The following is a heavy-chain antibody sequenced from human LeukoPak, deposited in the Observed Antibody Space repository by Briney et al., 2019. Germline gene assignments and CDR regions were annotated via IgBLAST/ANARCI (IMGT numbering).Heavy chain of an antibody. Sequence: PSETLSLTCTVSGAYISNYYWTWVRQTAAQGLEWIGRLHASESTIYNPSLKSRVTMSLDTSKDQMSLTLTSVTAADSAIYYCASPSSGAGFDVWGQGTVVTVSS. CDR2: LHASEST. CDR3: ASPSSGAGFDV. V-gene: IGHV4-4*07. CDR1: GAYISNYY. J-gene: IGHJ3*01. D-gene: IGHD3-22*01.